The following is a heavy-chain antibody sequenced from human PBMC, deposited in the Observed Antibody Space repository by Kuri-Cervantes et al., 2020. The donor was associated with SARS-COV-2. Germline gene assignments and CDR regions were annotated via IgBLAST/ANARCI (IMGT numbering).Heavy chain of an antibody. CDR1: GYTFTSYD. D-gene: IGHD3-10*01. CDR3: ARGERITMVRGVIIKEGDFDY. J-gene: IGHJ4*02. Sequence: ASVKVSCKASGYTFTSYDINWVRQATGQGLEWMGWMNPNSGNTGYAQKFQGRVTITRNTSISTAYMELSSLRSEDTAVYYCARGERITMVRGVIIKEGDFDYWGQGTLVTVSS. V-gene: IGHV1-8*03. CDR2: MNPNSGNT.